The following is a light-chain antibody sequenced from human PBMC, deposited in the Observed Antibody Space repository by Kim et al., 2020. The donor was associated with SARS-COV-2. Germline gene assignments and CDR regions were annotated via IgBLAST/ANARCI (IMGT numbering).Light chain of an antibody. CDR3: QSYDSSLSGYVV. Sequence: VTISCTGSSSNIGAGYDVHWYQQLPGTAPKLLIYGNSNRPSGVPDRFSGSKSGTSASLAITGLQAEDEADYYCQSYDSSLSGYVVFGGGTKLTVL. CDR1: SSNIGAGYD. CDR2: GNS. J-gene: IGLJ2*01. V-gene: IGLV1-40*01.